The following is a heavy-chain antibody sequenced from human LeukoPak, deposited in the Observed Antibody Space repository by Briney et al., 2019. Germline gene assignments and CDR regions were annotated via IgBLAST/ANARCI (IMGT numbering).Heavy chain of an antibody. D-gene: IGHD4-17*01. CDR3: ARLAYGDAADY. V-gene: IGHV3-21*01. CDR2: ISSGSSYI. CDR1: GFTFSSYS. Sequence: GGSLRLSCAASGFTFSSYSMNWVRQAPGKGLEWVSSISSGSSYIYYADSVKGRFTISRDNAKNSLYLQMNSLRAEDTAVYYCARLAYGDAADYWGQGTLVTVSS. J-gene: IGHJ4*02.